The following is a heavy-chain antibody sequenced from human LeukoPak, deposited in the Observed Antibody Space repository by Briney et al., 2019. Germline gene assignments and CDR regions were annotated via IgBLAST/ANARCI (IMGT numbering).Heavy chain of an antibody. D-gene: IGHD2-2*01. Sequence: SETLSLTCAVYGGSFSGYYWSWIRQPPGKGLEWIGEINHSGSTNYNPSLKSRVTISVDTSKSQFSLKLSSVTAADTAVYYCARIHPRVPAARRAFDIWGQGTMVTVSS. CDR2: INHSGST. CDR1: GGSFSGYY. CDR3: ARIHPRVPAARRAFDI. J-gene: IGHJ3*02. V-gene: IGHV4-34*01.